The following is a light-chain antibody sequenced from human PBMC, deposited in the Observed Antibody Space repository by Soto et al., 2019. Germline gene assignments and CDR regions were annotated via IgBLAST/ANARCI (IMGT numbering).Light chain of an antibody. V-gene: IGKV3-20*01. Sequence: EIVLMQTPGTLYLSPGERATLACRASPSVSSSYVAWYHPKPGQALRLLIYGASSRATGIPDRFSGSGSVTDFSLTTTRLAPEEFAVYDCQQYGSTPRFGPVTKVDIK. CDR3: QQYGSTPR. J-gene: IGKJ3*01. CDR1: PSVSSSY. CDR2: GAS.